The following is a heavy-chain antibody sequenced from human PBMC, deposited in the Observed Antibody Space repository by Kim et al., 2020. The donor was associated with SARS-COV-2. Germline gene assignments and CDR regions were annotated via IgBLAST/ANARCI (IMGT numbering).Heavy chain of an antibody. Sequence: GGSLRLSCSASGFTFSSYAMHWVRQAPGKGLEYVSAISSNGGSTYYADSVKGRFTISRDNSKNTLYLQMSSLRAEDTAVYYCVKDPGTTVTTGRLDWFDPWGQGTLVTVSS. D-gene: IGHD4-17*01. V-gene: IGHV3-64D*06. CDR3: VKDPGTTVTTGRLDWFDP. CDR1: GFTFSSYA. CDR2: ISSNGGST. J-gene: IGHJ5*02.